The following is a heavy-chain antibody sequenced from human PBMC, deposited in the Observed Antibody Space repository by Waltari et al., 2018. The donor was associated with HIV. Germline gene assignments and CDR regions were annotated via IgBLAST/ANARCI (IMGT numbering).Heavy chain of an antibody. D-gene: IGHD3-10*01. CDR1: GHTLSDLS. Sequence: QVQLVQSGAEVTKPGASVKVSCKVSGHTLSDLSMHWVRQVPGKGLEWMGNFDPEDDETIYAQKFQGRVTMTEYTSSDTAYMELSSLTSGDTAVYYCATDFSGMVRAYSYYSLDVWGQGTTVTVSS. J-gene: IGHJ6*02. CDR2: FDPEDDET. V-gene: IGHV1-24*01. CDR3: ATDFSGMVRAYSYYSLDV.